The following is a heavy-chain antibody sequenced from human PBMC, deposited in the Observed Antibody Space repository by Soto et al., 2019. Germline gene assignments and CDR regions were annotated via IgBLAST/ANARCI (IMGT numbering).Heavy chain of an antibody. CDR2: INSDGSST. J-gene: IGHJ4*02. Sequence: EVQLVESGGGLVQPGGSLRLSCAAFGFTLRGYWMHWVRQAPGKGLVWVSRINSDGSSTSYADSVKGRFTISRDNAKNTLYLQMNSLRAEDTAVYYCAKDGRLGQFDYWGQGTLVTASS. CDR1: GFTLRGYW. D-gene: IGHD1-1*01. CDR3: AKDGRLGQFDY. V-gene: IGHV3-74*01.